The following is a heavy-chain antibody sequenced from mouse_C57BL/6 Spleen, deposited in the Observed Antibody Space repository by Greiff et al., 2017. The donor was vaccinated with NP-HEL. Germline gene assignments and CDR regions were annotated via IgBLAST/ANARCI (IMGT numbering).Heavy chain of an antibody. J-gene: IGHJ4*01. V-gene: IGHV1-9*01. Sequence: QVQLQQSGAELMKPGASVKLSCKATGYTFTGYWIEWVKQRPGHGLEWIGEILPGSGSTTYNEQFKGKATFTAATASNTAYMQLSVLTTEDSAIYYCARNDYDGYYAMDYWGQGTSVTVSS. CDR1: GYTFTGYW. CDR3: ARNDYDGYYAMDY. CDR2: ILPGSGST. D-gene: IGHD2-4*01.